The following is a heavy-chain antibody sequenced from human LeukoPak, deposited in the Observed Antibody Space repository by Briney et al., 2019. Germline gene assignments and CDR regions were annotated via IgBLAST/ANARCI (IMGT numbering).Heavy chain of an antibody. CDR1: GISISSSNW. CDR3: ARDRYYYDSSSYYSAFDT. Sequence: SGTLSLICAVSGISISSSNWWSWVRQPPGKGLEWIGAIYHSGSTNYNPSLKSRVTISVDKSKNQFSLKLSSVTAADTAVYYCARDRYYYDSSSYYSAFDTWGQGTMVTVSS. CDR2: IYHSGST. J-gene: IGHJ3*02. V-gene: IGHV4-4*02. D-gene: IGHD3-22*01.